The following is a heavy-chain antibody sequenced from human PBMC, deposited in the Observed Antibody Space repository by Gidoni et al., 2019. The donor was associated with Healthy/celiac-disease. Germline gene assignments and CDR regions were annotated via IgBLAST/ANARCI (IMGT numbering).Heavy chain of an antibody. V-gene: IGHV4-59*01. Sequence: QVQLQESGPGLVKPSETLSLTCTVSGGSISSYYWSWIRQPPGKGLEWIGYIYYSGSTNYNPSLKSRVTISVDTSKNQFSLKLSSVTAADTAVYYCARARVVVITLGAFDIWGQGTMVTVSS. CDR3: ARARVVVITLGAFDI. CDR1: GGSISSYY. D-gene: IGHD3-22*01. J-gene: IGHJ3*02. CDR2: IYYSGST.